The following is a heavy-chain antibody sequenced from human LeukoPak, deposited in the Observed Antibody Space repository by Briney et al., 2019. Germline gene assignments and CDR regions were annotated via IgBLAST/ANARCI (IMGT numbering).Heavy chain of an antibody. CDR3: ARHSSGWINFDY. Sequence: ASVKVSCKASGYTFTGYYMHWVRQAPGQGLEWMGWINPNSGGTNYAQKFQGRVTMTRDTSISTAYMELSRLRSDDTAVYYCARHSSGWINFDYWGQGTLVTVSS. CDR2: INPNSGGT. J-gene: IGHJ4*02. D-gene: IGHD6-19*01. V-gene: IGHV1-2*02. CDR1: GYTFTGYY.